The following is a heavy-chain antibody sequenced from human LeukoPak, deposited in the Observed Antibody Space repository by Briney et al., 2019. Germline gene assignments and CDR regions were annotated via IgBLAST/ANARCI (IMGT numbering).Heavy chain of an antibody. Sequence: GESLKISCKGSGYTSTTYWIGWVRQMPGKGLEWMGIIYPGDSDPRYSPSFQGQVTISADTSISTAYLQWNSLKASDSAMYYCVRHGLGSSWFGFDYWGQGTLVTVSS. CDR2: IYPGDSDP. D-gene: IGHD6-13*01. CDR3: VRHGLGSSWFGFDY. J-gene: IGHJ4*02. CDR1: GYTSTTYW. V-gene: IGHV5-51*01.